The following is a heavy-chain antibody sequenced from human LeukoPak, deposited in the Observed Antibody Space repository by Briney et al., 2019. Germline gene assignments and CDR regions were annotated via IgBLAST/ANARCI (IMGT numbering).Heavy chain of an antibody. CDR2: INSDGSST. V-gene: IGHV3-74*01. J-gene: IGHJ6*03. D-gene: IGHD3-22*01. CDR1: GFTFSSYW. Sequence: PGGSLRLSCAASGFTFSSYWMHWVRQAPGKGLVWVSRINSDGSSTSYADSVKGRFTISRDNAKNSLYLQMNSLRAEDTAVYYCARVADSSGYYFGYYYYYYVDVWGKGTTVTVSS. CDR3: ARVADSSGYYFGYYYYYYVDV.